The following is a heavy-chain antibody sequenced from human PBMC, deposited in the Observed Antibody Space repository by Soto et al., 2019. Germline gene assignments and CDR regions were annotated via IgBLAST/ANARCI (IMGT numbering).Heavy chain of an antibody. J-gene: IGHJ6*02. CDR1: GIPVSSNY. CDR2: LHSGGDT. CDR3: ARDGPYYYASRMDV. D-gene: IGHD3-10*01. Sequence: ESGGGLVQPGGSLSLSCVASGIPVSSNYLTWVRQAPGKGLEWVSVLHSGGDTYYANSVKGRFTISRHDSTNTLFLQMNSLTAEDTAVYYCARDGPYYYASRMDVWGQGTTVTVSS. V-gene: IGHV3-53*04.